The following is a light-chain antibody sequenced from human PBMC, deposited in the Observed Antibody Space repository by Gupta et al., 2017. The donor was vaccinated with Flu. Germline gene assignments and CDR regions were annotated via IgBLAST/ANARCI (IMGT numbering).Light chain of an antibody. J-gene: IGLJ3*02. V-gene: IGLV2-8*01. Sequence: SALTQPPSASGSPGQSVTISCTGTSSDIGGYNYVSWYQQHPGKAPKLMIYEVTERPSGVPDRFSGSQSGNTASLTVSGLQAEDEADYYCSSYAGGNNFRVFGGGTTLTVL. CDR2: EVT. CDR3: SSYAGGNNFRV. CDR1: SSDIGGYNY.